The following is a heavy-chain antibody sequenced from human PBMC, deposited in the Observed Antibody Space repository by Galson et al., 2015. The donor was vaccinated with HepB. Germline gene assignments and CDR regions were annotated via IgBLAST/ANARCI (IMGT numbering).Heavy chain of an antibody. D-gene: IGHD2-21*02. J-gene: IGHJ4*02. V-gene: IGHV3-74*01. CDR1: DFTFNRYW. CDR3: VNLCGGDCYYSPEQ. Sequence: SLRLSCAASDFTFNRYWMHWVRQAPGKGLVWVSGIGSDGSNITYADSVEGRFTISRDNAKNTLYLLMNSLRAEDTAVYYCVNLCGGDCYYSPEQWGQGILVTVSS. CDR2: IGSDGSNI.